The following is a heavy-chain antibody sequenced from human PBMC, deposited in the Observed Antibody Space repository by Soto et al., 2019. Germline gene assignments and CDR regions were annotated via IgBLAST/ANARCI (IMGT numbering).Heavy chain of an antibody. V-gene: IGHV3-53*01. CDR3: ASDHGRGIVDY. J-gene: IGHJ4*02. D-gene: IGHD3-16*01. CDR1: GFTVSSNY. CDR2: IYSGGST. Sequence: EVQLVESGGGLIQHGGSLRLSCAASGFTVSSNYMSWVRQAPGKGPEWVSVIYSGGSTYYADSVKDRFTISRDNSKNTLYLQMNSLRAEDTAVYYCASDHGRGIVDYWGQGALVTVSS.